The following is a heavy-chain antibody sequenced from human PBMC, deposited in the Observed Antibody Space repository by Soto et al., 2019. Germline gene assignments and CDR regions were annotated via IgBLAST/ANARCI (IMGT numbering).Heavy chain of an antibody. D-gene: IGHD4-17*01. CDR3: ARVDYGAYGWYFEL. J-gene: IGHJ2*01. V-gene: IGHV3-53*01. CDR2: IYSGGST. Sequence: EVQLVESGGGLIQPGGSLRLSCAASGFTVTNKYMTWVRQAPGKGLEWVSVIYSGGSTSYADSVKGRFTISRDNSKNILYLQMNSLRAEDTAVYYCARVDYGAYGWYFELWGRGTLVTVSS. CDR1: GFTVTNKY.